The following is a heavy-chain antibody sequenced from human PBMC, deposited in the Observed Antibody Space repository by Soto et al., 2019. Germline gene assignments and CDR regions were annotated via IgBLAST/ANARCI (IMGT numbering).Heavy chain of an antibody. CDR3: AKHLKNAVVTGLSVH. V-gene: IGHV3-23*01. Sequence: PGGSLRLSCAASGFTFSSYAMSWVRQAPGKGLEWVSAISGSGGSTYYADSVKGRFTISRDNSKNTLYLQMNSLRAEDTAVYYCAKHLKNAVVTGLSVHWGQGTLVTVSS. D-gene: IGHD2-21*02. CDR2: ISGSGGST. CDR1: GFTFSSYA. J-gene: IGHJ4*02.